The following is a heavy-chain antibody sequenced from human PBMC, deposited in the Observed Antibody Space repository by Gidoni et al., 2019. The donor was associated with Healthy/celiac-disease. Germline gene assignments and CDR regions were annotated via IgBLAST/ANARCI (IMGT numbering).Heavy chain of an antibody. D-gene: IGHD3-3*01. V-gene: IGHV1-69*01. Sequence: QVQLVQSGAAVKTPGSSVKVSCKASGGTFSTYAISWVRQAPGQGLEWMGGIIPIFGTANYAQKFQGRVTITADESTSTAYMELSSLRSEDTAVYYCARAEVAYYDFWSGYYPFDYWGQGTLVTVSS. CDR1: GGTFSTYA. CDR3: ARAEVAYYDFWSGYYPFDY. J-gene: IGHJ4*02. CDR2: IIPIFGTA.